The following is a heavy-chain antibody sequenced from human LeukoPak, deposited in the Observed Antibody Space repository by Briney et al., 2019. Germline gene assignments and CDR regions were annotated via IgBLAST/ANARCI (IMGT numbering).Heavy chain of an antibody. D-gene: IGHD2-15*01. Sequence: GGSLRLSCAASGFTFSSYSMSWVRQAPGKGLEWVAFIRYDGSIKYYADSVKGRLTISRDNSKSTLFLEMNSLRPEDTAVYYCAKDLFPYCSGGSCYANYWGQGTLVIVSS. CDR3: AKDLFPYCSGGSCYANY. CDR2: IRYDGSIK. V-gene: IGHV3-30*02. CDR1: GFTFSSYS. J-gene: IGHJ4*02.